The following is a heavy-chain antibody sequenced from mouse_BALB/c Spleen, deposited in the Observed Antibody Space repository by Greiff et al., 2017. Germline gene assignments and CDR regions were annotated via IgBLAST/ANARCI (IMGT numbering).Heavy chain of an antibody. CDR1: GFTFSDYY. J-gene: IGHJ1*01. V-gene: IGHV5-4*02. CDR3: AREGYRYEYDWYFDV. Sequence: DVQLVESGGGLVKPGGSLKLSCAASGFTFSDYYMYWVRQTPEKRLEWVATISDGGSYTYYPDSVKGRFTISRDNAKNNLYLQMSSLKSEDTAMYYCAREGYRYEYDWYFDVWGEGTTVTVSS. CDR2: ISDGGSYT. D-gene: IGHD2-14*01.